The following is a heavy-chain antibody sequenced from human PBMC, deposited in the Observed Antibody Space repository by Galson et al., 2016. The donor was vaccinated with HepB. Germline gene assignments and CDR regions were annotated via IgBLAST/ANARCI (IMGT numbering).Heavy chain of an antibody. CDR3: ATATGWYGFGSFDI. D-gene: IGHD6-19*01. CDR1: GFTVSSNY. J-gene: IGHJ3*02. Sequence: SLRLSCAASGFTVSSNYMSWVRQAPGKGLERISIIYSGGSTYYADSVKGRFTVSRDNSKNTLYLQMNSLRAEDTTVYYCATATGWYGFGSFDIWGQGTLVTVSS. CDR2: IYSGGST. V-gene: IGHV3-53*01.